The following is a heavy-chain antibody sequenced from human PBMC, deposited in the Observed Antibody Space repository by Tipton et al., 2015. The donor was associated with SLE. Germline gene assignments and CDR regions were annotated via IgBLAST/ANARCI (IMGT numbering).Heavy chain of an antibody. CDR2: TDHNGDA. CDR3: ARGLIASRPPYFDS. J-gene: IGHJ4*02. CDR1: GGSFNTYY. D-gene: IGHD6-6*01. V-gene: IGHV4-34*01. Sequence: TLSLTCTVSGGSFNTYYWGWIRQPPGQGLEWIGETDHNGDATYNPSLKSRATISLDTSKNQFSLRLTSMTAADAAVYYCARGLIASRPPYFDSWGQGTLVIVSS.